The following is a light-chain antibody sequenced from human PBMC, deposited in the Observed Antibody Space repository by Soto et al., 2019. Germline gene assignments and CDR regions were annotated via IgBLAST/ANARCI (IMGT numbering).Light chain of an antibody. V-gene: IGKV1-5*01. CDR3: QQANSSPYT. CDR1: QTISTW. CDR2: DAS. J-gene: IGKJ2*01. Sequence: DIQMTQSPSTLSASVGDRVTITCRASQTISTWLAWYQQKPGKAPKVLIYDASSLQSGVPSRFSGSASGTEFTLTINSLQHEDFATYYCQQANSSPYTFGQGTVLDIK.